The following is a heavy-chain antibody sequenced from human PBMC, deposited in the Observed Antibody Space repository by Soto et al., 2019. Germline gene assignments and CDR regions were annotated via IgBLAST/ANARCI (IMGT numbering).Heavy chain of an antibody. J-gene: IGHJ4*02. V-gene: IGHV4-34*01. CDR3: ARYYGSGSYYNFDY. Sequence: SETLSLTCAVYGGSFSGYYWSWIRQPPGKGLEWIGEINHSGSTNYNPSLKSRVTILVDTSKNQFSLKLSSLTAADTAVYYCARYYGSGSYYNFDYWGQGTLVTVSS. D-gene: IGHD3-10*01. CDR1: GGSFSGYY. CDR2: INHSGST.